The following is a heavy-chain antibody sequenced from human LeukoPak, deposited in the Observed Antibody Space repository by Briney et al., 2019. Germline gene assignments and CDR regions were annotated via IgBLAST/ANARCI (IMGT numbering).Heavy chain of an antibody. J-gene: IGHJ4*02. CDR2: IYYSGST. CDR3: GVYDYGDYGVGY. CDR1: GVSISAYY. Sequence: SETLSLTCTVSGVSISAYYWTWIRQPAGKGLEWIGSIYYSGSTYYNPSLKSRVTISVDTSKNQFSLKLSSVTAADTAVYYCGVYDYGDYGVGYWGQGTLVTVSS. D-gene: IGHD4-17*01. V-gene: IGHV4-4*07.